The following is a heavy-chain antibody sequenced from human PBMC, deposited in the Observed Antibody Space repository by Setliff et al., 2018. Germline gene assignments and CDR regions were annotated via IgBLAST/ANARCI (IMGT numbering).Heavy chain of an antibody. CDR1: GFTFSSYA. Sequence: GGSLRLSCAASGFTFSSYAMTWVRQAPGKGLERVSAISGRGDSTFYEDAVKGRFTISRDNSKNTLYLQMSSLRAEDTAVYYCAKDQDYCGMDVWGQGTTVTVSS. V-gene: IGHV3-23*01. CDR2: ISGRGDST. CDR3: AKDQDYCGMDV. J-gene: IGHJ6*02.